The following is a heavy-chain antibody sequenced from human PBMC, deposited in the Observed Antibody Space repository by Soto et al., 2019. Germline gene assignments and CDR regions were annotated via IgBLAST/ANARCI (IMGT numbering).Heavy chain of an antibody. V-gene: IGHV3-15*05. J-gene: IGHJ4*02. CDR2: IKSEPDGGTM. CDR3: TTSWEWEKLYFDY. Sequence: EVQLVESGGGLVKHGGSLRLSCAASGFTFSNAWMTWVRQPPGKGLEWVGQIKSEPDGGTMDYATPVKGRFTISRDDSKNTLYLQMTNLNTEDTGVYYCTTSWEWEKLYFDYSGQGTLVIVSS. CDR1: GFTFSNAW. D-gene: IGHD1-26*01.